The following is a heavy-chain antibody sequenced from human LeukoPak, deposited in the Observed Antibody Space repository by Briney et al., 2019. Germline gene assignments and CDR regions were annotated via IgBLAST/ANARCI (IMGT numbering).Heavy chain of an antibody. Sequence: SETLSLTCAVYGGSFSGYYWSWIRQPPGKGLEWIGEINHSGSTNCNPSLKSRVTMSVDTSKNQFSLKVNSMTAADTAVYYCARVDYGDYAKAFDYWGQGTLVTVSS. CDR3: ARVDYGDYAKAFDY. CDR2: INHSGST. V-gene: IGHV4-34*01. J-gene: IGHJ4*02. CDR1: GGSFSGYY. D-gene: IGHD4-17*01.